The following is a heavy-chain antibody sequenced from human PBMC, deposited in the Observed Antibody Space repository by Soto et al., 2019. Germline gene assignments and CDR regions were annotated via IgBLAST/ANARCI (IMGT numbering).Heavy chain of an antibody. CDR2: ITAGNGNT. D-gene: IGHD1-26*01. CDR3: ARVLVGATPVDY. CDR1: GYTFTSYA. Sequence: QVQLVQSGAEEKKPGASVKVSCKASGYTFTSYAMHWVRQAPGQRLEWMGWITAGNGNTKYSQKFQGRVTITRDTSASTAYMELSSLRSEDTAVYYCARVLVGATPVDYWGQGTLVTVSS. J-gene: IGHJ4*02. V-gene: IGHV1-3*05.